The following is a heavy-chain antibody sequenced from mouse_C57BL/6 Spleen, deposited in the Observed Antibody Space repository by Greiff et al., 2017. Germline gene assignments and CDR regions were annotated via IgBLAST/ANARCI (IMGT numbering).Heavy chain of an antibody. J-gene: IGHJ3*01. CDR2: IWGVGST. CDR1: GFSLTSYG. V-gene: IGHV2-6*01. Sequence: VQLQQSGPGLVAPSQSLSITCTVSGFSLTSYGVDWVRQSPGKGLEWLGVIWGVGSTNYNSALKSRLSISKDNSKSQVFLKMNSLQTDDTAMYYCASLSYYDYDVWFAYWGQGTLVTVSA. CDR3: ASLSYYDYDVWFAY. D-gene: IGHD2-4*01.